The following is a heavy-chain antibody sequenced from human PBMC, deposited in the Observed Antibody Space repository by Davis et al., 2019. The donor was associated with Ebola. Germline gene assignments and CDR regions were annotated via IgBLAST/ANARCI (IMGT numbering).Heavy chain of an antibody. CDR2: FDPEDGET. CDR3: ARDLDVP. D-gene: IGHD3/OR15-3a*01. Sequence: ASVKVSCKVSGYTLTELSMHWVRQAPGKGLEWMGGFDPEDGETIYAQKFQGRVTMTRDTSISTAYMELSRLRSDDTAVYYCARDLDVPWGQGTLVTVSS. J-gene: IGHJ5*02. CDR1: GYTLTELS. V-gene: IGHV1-24*01.